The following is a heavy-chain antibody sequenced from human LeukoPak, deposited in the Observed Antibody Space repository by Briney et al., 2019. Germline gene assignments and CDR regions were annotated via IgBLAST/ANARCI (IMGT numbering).Heavy chain of an antibody. Sequence: GRSLRLSCAASGFTFSSYGMHWVRQAPGKGLEWVAVISHDGSNIQYGDSVKGRFTISRDNSKNTLFLQMNSLRAEDTAIYYCAKDRYSGTYLQTGPCAHWGQGTLVTVSS. V-gene: IGHV3-30*18. CDR3: AKDRYSGTYLQTGPCAH. CDR2: ISHDGSNI. CDR1: GFTFSSYG. D-gene: IGHD1-26*01. J-gene: IGHJ4*02.